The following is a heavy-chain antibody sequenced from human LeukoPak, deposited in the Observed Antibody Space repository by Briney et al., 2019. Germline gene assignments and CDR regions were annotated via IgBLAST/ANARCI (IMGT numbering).Heavy chain of an antibody. CDR2: ISGSGGST. D-gene: IGHD4-11*01. CDR1: GFTFSSYE. CDR3: AKGPLDYIHGTHYFDY. Sequence: GGSLRLSCAASGFTFSSYEMNWVRQAPGKGLEWVSAISGSGGSTHYADSVKGRFTISRDNSKNTLYLQMNSLGAEDTAVYYCAKGPLDYIHGTHYFDYWGQGTLVTVSS. J-gene: IGHJ4*02. V-gene: IGHV3-23*01.